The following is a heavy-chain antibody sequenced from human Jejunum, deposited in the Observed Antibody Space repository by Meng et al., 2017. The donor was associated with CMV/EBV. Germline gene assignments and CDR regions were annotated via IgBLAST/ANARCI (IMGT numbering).Heavy chain of an antibody. J-gene: IGHJ4*02. CDR3: ARSPYSGSALPFFDY. Sequence: QGQRQGPGPGLVKPSRTLSLTCTVSGDSFNSPDYYWSWIRQPPEKGLEWIGYIYYSGSTYYNPSLKSRVSISGDTSNKQFSLKLTSVTAADTAVYYCARSPYSGSALPFFDYWGQGSLVTVSS. D-gene: IGHD1-26*01. CDR1: GDSFNSPDYY. V-gene: IGHV4-30-4*01. CDR2: IYYSGST.